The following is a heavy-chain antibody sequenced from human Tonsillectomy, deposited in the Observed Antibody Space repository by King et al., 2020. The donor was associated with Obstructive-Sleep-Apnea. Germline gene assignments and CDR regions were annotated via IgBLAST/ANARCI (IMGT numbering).Heavy chain of an antibody. J-gene: IGHJ4*02. D-gene: IGHD3-10*01. V-gene: IGHV3-43*01. Sequence: VQLVESGGVVVQPGGSLRLSCAASVFTFDDYTMHWVRQAPGKGLDWGSLISCDGGSTVYADSVKGRFTISRDNSKNSMYLQMNSLRTEDTALYYCARQGDRYYFDYWGQGTLVTVSS. CDR2: ISCDGGST. CDR1: VFTFDDYT. CDR3: ARQGDRYYFDY.